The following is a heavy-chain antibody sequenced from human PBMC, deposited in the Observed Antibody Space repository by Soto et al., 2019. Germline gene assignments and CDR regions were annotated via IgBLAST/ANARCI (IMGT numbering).Heavy chain of an antibody. CDR3: ARRLAREVIGWFDP. Sequence: SETLSLTCTVSGGSISSGTYYWGWLRQPPGKGLEWIGSLYYTGRTYYSSSLKSRVTISVDTSKNHFSLNLTSVTAADTAVYYCARRLAREVIGWFDPWGQGTLVTVSS. CDR2: LYYTGRT. CDR1: GGSISSGTYY. V-gene: IGHV4-39*02. D-gene: IGHD3-10*01. J-gene: IGHJ5*02.